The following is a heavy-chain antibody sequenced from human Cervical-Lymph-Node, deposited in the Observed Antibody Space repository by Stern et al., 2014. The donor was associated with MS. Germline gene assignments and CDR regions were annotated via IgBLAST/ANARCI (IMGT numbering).Heavy chain of an antibody. CDR2: IIPIFGTA. D-gene: IGHD3-22*01. V-gene: IGHV1-69*01. CDR1: GGTFSSYA. Sequence: VQLVQSGAEVKKPGSSVKVSCKASGGTFSSYAISWVRQAPGQGLEWMGGIIPIFGTANYAQKFQGRVTIPADESTSTAYMELSSLRSEDTAVYYCARDRSYDSSGYYNWFDPWGQGTLVTVSS. J-gene: IGHJ5*02. CDR3: ARDRSYDSSGYYNWFDP.